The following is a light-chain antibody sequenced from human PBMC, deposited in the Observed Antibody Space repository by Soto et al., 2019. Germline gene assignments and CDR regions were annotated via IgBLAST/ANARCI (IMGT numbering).Light chain of an antibody. Sequence: EIVLTQSPATLSLSPGDRATLSCRASQSVSSYLAWYQQKPGQAPRLLIYDASNRATGIPARFSGSGSGTDFTLTISSLEPEDFVVYYCQQRTSWPITFGQGTRLEIK. V-gene: IGKV3-11*01. CDR1: QSVSSY. J-gene: IGKJ5*01. CDR2: DAS. CDR3: QQRTSWPIT.